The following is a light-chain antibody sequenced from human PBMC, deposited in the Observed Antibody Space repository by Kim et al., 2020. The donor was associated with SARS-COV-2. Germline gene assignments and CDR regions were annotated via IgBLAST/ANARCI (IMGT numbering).Light chain of an antibody. J-gene: IGKJ4*01. CDR3: QQYDNLPRT. CDR2: NAC. CDR1: HDIRNY. Sequence: GDKVTITCQACHDIRNYLNWDKQKPGKGPKLLIYNACNLETGVPSRCSESGSVTEFTFTIRSLQPEDIATYNCQQYDNLPRTFGGGSKVDIK. V-gene: IGKV1-33*01.